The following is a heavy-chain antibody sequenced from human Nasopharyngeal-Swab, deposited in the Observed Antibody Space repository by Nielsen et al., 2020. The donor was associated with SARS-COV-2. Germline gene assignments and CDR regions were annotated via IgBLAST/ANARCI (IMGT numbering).Heavy chain of an antibody. Sequence: GESLKISCAASGFTFSTYWMHWVRQAPGKGLEWVSHISVDGRSTYHADSVRGRFTISRDNSKNTVYLQMNSLRAEDTAVYYCARDLGGGYCTTTNCPGSWGQGTLVTVSS. CDR3: ARDLGGGYCTTTNCPGS. CDR1: GFTFSTYW. D-gene: IGHD2-2*01. V-gene: IGHV3-74*01. J-gene: IGHJ1*01. CDR2: ISVDGRST.